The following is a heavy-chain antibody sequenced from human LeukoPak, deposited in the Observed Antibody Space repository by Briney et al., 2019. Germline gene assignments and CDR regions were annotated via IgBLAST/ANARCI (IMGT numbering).Heavy chain of an antibody. V-gene: IGHV7-4-1*02. CDR2: INTNTGNP. D-gene: IGHD3-22*01. CDR1: GYTFTSYS. CDR3: ARVVHPYDYESSGLTYDAFDI. Sequence: ASVKVSCKASGYTFTSYSMNWVRQAPGQGLEWVGWINTNTGNPTYAQGFTGQFVFSLDTSVNTAYLQISSLKAEDTAVYYCARVVHPYDYESSGLTYDAFDIWGQGTMVTVSS. J-gene: IGHJ3*02.